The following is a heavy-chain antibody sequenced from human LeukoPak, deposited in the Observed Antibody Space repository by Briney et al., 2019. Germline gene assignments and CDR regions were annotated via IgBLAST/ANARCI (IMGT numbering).Heavy chain of an antibody. V-gene: IGHV3-74*01. CDR3: ARVLTGSWDWFDP. J-gene: IGHJ5*02. D-gene: IGHD2-8*02. Sequence: GGSLRLSCAASGLTFSSYWMHWVRQAPGKGLVWVPRINSDGSRTNYADSVKGRFTISRDNAKNTLYLQMSSLRAEDTAVYYCARVLTGSWDWFDPWGQGTLVTVSS. CDR2: INSDGSRT. CDR1: GLTFSSYW.